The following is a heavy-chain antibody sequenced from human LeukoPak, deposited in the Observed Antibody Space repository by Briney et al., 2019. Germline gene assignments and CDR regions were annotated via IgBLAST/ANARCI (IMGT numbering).Heavy chain of an antibody. D-gene: IGHD7-27*01. V-gene: IGHV3-74*01. CDR2: ISHDGTIT. J-gene: IGHJ4*02. CDR3: ARDGNWEIFDY. Sequence: GGSLRLSCAASGFNFGVYVMHWVRQAPGKGLVWVSRISHDGTITSYADSVKGRFTIARDNAKNTLYPQMNSLRAEDTAVYYCARDGNWEIFDYWGQGALVSVSS. CDR1: GFNFGVYV.